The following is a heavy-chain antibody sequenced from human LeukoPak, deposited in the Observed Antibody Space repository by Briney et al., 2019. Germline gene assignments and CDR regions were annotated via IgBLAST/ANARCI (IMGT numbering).Heavy chain of an antibody. CDR1: GYTFTSYG. V-gene: IGHV1-69*06. Sequence: SVKVSCKASGYTFTSYGITWVRQAPGQGLEWMGGIIPIFGTANYAQKFQGRVTITADKSTSTAYMELSSLRSEDTAVYYCAREPYSSSSGLPGAYFDYWGQGTLVTVSS. CDR3: AREPYSSSSGLPGAYFDY. J-gene: IGHJ4*02. D-gene: IGHD6-6*01. CDR2: IIPIFGTA.